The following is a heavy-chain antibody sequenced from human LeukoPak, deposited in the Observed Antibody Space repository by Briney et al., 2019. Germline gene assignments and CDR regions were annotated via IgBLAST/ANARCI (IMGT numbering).Heavy chain of an antibody. CDR1: GYSISSGYQ. CDR2: IYHSGSA. D-gene: IGHD2-2*01. V-gene: IGHV4-38-2*02. Sequence: SETLSLTCAVSGYSISSGYQWAWIRQAPGKGLEWIGSIYHSGSAHYNPSLKSRVTISVETSKNQFSLKMYSVTAADTAVYYCARDPRWLTPDCTSTSCYENYFDPWGQGTLVTVSS. CDR3: ARDPRWLTPDCTSTSCYENYFDP. J-gene: IGHJ5*02.